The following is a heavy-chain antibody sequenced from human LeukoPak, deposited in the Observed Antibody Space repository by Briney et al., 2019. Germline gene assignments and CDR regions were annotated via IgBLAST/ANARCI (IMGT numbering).Heavy chain of an antibody. CDR2: MNPNSGNT. V-gene: IGHV1-8*01. J-gene: IGHJ4*02. Sequence: ASVKVSRKASGYTFTSYDTNWVRQATGQELEWMGWMNPNSGNTGYAQKFQGRVTMTRNTSISTAYMELSSLRSEDTAVYYCAREGDSDFDYWGQGTLVTVSS. CDR3: AREGDSDFDY. CDR1: GYTFTSYD. D-gene: IGHD2-21*02.